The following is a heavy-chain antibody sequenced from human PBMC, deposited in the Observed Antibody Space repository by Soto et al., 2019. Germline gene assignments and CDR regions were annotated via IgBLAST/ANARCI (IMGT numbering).Heavy chain of an antibody. CDR1: GYTFTAYY. CDR3: ARGGYTYGYGLDY. CDR2: INPNSGDT. Sequence: QVQLVQSGAEVKKLGASVKVSCKASGYTFTAYYIHWWRQAPGQGLEWVGWINPNSGDTNYAQRFQGWVTMTGDTSVSTAYMDLTRLRSDDTAVYYCARGGYTYGYGLDYWGQGTLVTVSS. V-gene: IGHV1-2*04. D-gene: IGHD5-18*01. J-gene: IGHJ4*02.